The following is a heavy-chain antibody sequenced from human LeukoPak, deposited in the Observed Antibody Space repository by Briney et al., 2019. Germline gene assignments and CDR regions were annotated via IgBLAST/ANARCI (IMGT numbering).Heavy chain of an antibody. D-gene: IGHD6-19*01. CDR2: ISSNGATT. V-gene: IGHV3-64*04. CDR3: AKDYGAVAGTGNFDY. Sequence: PGGSLRLSCSASGFTFNRFYLHWVRQAPGKGLEFVSHISSNGATTYYADSVKGRFTISRDNSKNTLYLQMNSLRAEDTAVYYCAKDYGAVAGTGNFDYWGQGTLVTVSS. J-gene: IGHJ4*02. CDR1: GFTFNRFY.